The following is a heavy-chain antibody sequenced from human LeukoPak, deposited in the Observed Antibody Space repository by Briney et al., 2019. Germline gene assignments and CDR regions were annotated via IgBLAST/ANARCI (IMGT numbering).Heavy chain of an antibody. D-gene: IGHD3-3*01. CDR2: IYYSGTT. CDR1: GGSFSGYY. V-gene: IGHV4-59*08. J-gene: IGHJ6*02. Sequence: SETLSLTCAVYGGSFSGYYWSWIRQPPGKGLEWIGYIYYSGTTNYNPSLKSRVTISVDTSKNQFSLKLSSVTAADTAVYYCAKIFGVVPDYYGMDVWGQGTTVTVSS. CDR3: AKIFGVVPDYYGMDV.